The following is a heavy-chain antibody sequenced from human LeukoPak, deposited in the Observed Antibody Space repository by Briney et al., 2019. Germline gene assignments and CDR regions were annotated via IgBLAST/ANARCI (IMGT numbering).Heavy chain of an antibody. Sequence: PSETLSLTCAVSGYSISSGYYWGWIRQPPGKGLEWIGSIYHSGSTYYNPSLKSRVTKSVDTSKNQFSLKLSSATAADTAVYYCARHFSRYSNYASAATSLDYWGQGTLVTVSS. CDR2: IYHSGST. CDR3: ARHFSRYSNYASAATSLDY. V-gene: IGHV4-38-2*01. J-gene: IGHJ4*02. CDR1: GYSISSGYY. D-gene: IGHD4-11*01.